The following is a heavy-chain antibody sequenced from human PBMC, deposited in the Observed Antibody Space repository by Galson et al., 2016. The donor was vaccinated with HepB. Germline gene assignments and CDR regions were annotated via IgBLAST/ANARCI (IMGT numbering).Heavy chain of an antibody. CDR3: ARTYYDFWSAGGYDMDV. D-gene: IGHD3-3*01. J-gene: IGHJ6*02. CDR1: GYKFTNYG. Sequence: SVKVSCKASGYKFTNYGISWVRQAAGQGLEWMGWISGYNGNTNYAQKVQGRITTTTDTSTSTAYMELRSLRSDDTAIYYCARTYYDFWSAGGYDMDVWGQGTTVTVSS. V-gene: IGHV1-18*01. CDR2: ISGYNGNT.